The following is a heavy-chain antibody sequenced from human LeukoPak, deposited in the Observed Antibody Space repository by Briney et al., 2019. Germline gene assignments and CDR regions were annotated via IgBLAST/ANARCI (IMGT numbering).Heavy chain of an antibody. Sequence: PGGSLRLSCAASGFTFSSYGMHWVRQAPGKGLEWVAVIWYDGSNKYYADSVKGRFTISRDNSKNTLYLQMNSLRAEDTAVYYCANNRRRSWYPHCYGMDVWGQGTTVTVSS. CDR2: IWYDGSNK. V-gene: IGHV3-33*06. CDR1: GFTFSSYG. J-gene: IGHJ6*02. CDR3: ANNRRRSWYPHCYGMDV. D-gene: IGHD6-13*01.